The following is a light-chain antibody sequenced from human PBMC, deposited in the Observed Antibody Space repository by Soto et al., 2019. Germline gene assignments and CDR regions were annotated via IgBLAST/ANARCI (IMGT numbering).Light chain of an antibody. V-gene: IGKV3-20*01. CDR2: GAS. Sequence: ESVLTQSPGTLSLSPGERATLSCRASQSVSSSYLAWYQQKPGQAPRLLIYGASSMATGIPDRFSGSASGTDFTLTISRLEAEAFAVYYCQQYASSTGYTFGQGTNLEIK. J-gene: IGKJ2*01. CDR3: QQYASSTGYT. CDR1: QSVSSSY.